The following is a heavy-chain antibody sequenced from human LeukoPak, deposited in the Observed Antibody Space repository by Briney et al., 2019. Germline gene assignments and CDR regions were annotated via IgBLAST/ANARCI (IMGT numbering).Heavy chain of an antibody. CDR2: IHWNGGST. CDR3: AELGITMIGGV. J-gene: IGHJ6*04. V-gene: IGHV3-20*04. D-gene: IGHD3-10*02. CDR1: GFTFDDYG. Sequence: GGSLRLSCAASGFTFDDYGMSWVRQAPGKGLEGVAGIHWNGGSTGYVDSVTGRFTISRDNAKNSLYLQMNSLRAEDTAVYYCAELGITMIGGVWGKGTTVTISS.